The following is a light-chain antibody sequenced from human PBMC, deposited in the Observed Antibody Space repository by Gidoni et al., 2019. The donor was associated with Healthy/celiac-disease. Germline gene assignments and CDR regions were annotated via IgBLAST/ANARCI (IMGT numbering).Light chain of an antibody. CDR3: QQYGSSPRT. J-gene: IGKJ1*01. Sequence: ELVLTQYPGTLSLSPGESATLSCRASQSVSSSYLAWYKQKPGQAPRLLIYGASSRATGIPDRFSGSGSGTDFTLTISRLEPEDFAVYYCQQYGSSPRTFGQGTKVEIK. CDR1: QSVSSSY. CDR2: GAS. V-gene: IGKV3-20*01.